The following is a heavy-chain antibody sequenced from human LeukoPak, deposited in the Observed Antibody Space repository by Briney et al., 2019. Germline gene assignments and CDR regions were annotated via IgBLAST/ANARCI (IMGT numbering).Heavy chain of an antibody. J-gene: IGHJ6*03. CDR1: GYSISSGYY. V-gene: IGHV4-61*01. CDR3: ARTTEAHSWRTRYYDYYMDV. Sequence: SETLSLTCSVSGYSISSGYYWGWIRQPPGKGLEWIGYIYYSGSTNYNPSLKSRVTISVDTSKNQFSLKLSSVTAADTAVYYCARTTEAHSWRTRYYDYYMDVWGKGTTVTVSS. CDR2: IYYSGST. D-gene: IGHD6-13*01.